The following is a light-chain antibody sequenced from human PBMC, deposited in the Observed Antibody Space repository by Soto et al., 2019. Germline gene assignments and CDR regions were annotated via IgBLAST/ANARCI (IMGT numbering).Light chain of an antibody. Sequence: QSVLTQPPSAYGSPGQSVTISCNGTSSDVGGYNYVSWYQQHPGKAPKLMIYEVSKRPSGVPDRFSGSKSGNTASLTVSGLQAEDEADYYCSSYAGTNNLGVFGTGTKVTVL. V-gene: IGLV2-8*01. CDR3: SSYAGTNNLGV. CDR1: SSDVGGYNY. J-gene: IGLJ1*01. CDR2: EVS.